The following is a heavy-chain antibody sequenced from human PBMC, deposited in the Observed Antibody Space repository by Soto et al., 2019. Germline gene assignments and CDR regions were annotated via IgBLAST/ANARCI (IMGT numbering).Heavy chain of an antibody. J-gene: IGHJ4*02. CDR1: GGSISSRDW. D-gene: IGHD3-3*01. CDR3: ATGNVDSMLES. Sequence: SETLSLTCSVSGGSISSRDWWTWVRQAPGKGLEWIGKIYHGGGTNFSPSLRGRVNISIDKSRKFFSLTLNSVTAADTAIYFCATGNVDSMLESWGRGTLVTVSS. CDR2: IYHGGGT. V-gene: IGHV4-4*02.